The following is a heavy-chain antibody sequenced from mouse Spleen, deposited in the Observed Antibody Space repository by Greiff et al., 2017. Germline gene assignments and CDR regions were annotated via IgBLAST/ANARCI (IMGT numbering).Heavy chain of an antibody. Sequence: VQLQQSGPGLVQPSQSLSITCTVSGFSLTSYGVHWVRQSPGKGLEWLGVIWSGGSTDYNAAFISRLSISKDNSKSQVFFKMNSLQADDTAIYXCARSRDYDEDYAMDYWGQGASVTVSS. CDR1: GFSLTSYG. CDR3: ARSRDYDEDYAMDY. J-gene: IGHJ4*01. D-gene: IGHD2-4*01. CDR2: IWSGGST. V-gene: IGHV2-2*01.